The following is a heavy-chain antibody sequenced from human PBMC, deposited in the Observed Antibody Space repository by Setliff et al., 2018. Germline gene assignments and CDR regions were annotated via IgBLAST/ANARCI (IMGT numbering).Heavy chain of an antibody. Sequence: ETLSLTCTVSGGSISSGGYYWSWVRQAPGKGLEWVANIKQDGSEKYYVDSVKGRFTISRDNAKNSLYLQMNSLRAEDTAVYYCARDGGEYWGQGTLVTVSS. CDR3: ARDGGEY. D-gene: IGHD3-16*01. J-gene: IGHJ4*02. CDR2: IKQDGSEK. CDR1: GGSISSGGYY. V-gene: IGHV3-7*01.